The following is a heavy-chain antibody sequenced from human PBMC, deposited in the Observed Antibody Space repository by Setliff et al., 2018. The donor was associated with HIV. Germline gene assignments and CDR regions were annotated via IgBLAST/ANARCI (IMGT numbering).Heavy chain of an antibody. CDR2: ISVYNGNR. CDR1: GHTFSRFG. V-gene: IGHV1-18*01. D-gene: IGHD2-2*01. J-gene: IGHJ4*02. Sequence: ASVKVSCKAPGHTFSRFGITWVRQAPGQGLEWMGWISVYNGNRDYALNFQGRVTLTTDTSASTAYMELTSLRSDDTAVYYCARGGGLKPFGYQLDYWGQGTLVTVSS. CDR3: ARGGGLKPFGYQLDY.